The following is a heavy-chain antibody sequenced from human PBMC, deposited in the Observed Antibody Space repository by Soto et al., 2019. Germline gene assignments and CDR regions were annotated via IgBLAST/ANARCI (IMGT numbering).Heavy chain of an antibody. Sequence: EVQLMESGGGLVQPGGSLRLSCAASGFTFSSYWMHWVRQAPGKGLVWVSRMNSDGSSTTYADSVKRRFTISRDNAKNTLYLQMNSLRAEDTAVYYCVRGEGGWETCWGQGTLVTVSS. CDR2: MNSDGSST. J-gene: IGHJ4*02. D-gene: IGHD6-19*01. CDR1: GFTFSSYW. CDR3: VRGEGGWETC. V-gene: IGHV3-74*01.